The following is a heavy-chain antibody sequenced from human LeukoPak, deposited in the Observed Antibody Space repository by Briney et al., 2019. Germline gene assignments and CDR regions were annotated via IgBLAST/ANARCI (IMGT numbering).Heavy chain of an antibody. CDR3: AKVGFWSGHYALYYFDY. CDR1: GGSMNSYY. Sequence: PSGTLSLTCTVTGGSMNSYYWSWIRQPAGKGLEWIGRIYSSGATNYNPSLKSRVTMSLDTSKNQFSLKLSSVTAADTAVYYCAKVGFWSGHYALYYFDYWGQGALVTVSS. V-gene: IGHV4-4*07. J-gene: IGHJ4*02. D-gene: IGHD3-3*01. CDR2: IYSSGAT.